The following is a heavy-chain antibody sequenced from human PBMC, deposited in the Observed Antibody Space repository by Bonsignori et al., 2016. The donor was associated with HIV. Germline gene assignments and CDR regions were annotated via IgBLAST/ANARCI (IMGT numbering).Heavy chain of an antibody. CDR2: ISSSSSYI. Sequence: GGSLRLSCAASGFTFSSYSMNWVRQAPGKGLEWVSSISSSSSYIYYADSVKGRFTISRDNAKNSLYLQMNSLRAEDTAVYYCARDRGGWGSNYYYMDVWGKGTTVTVSS. CDR3: ARDRGGWGSNYYYMDV. D-gene: IGHD6-19*01. CDR1: GFTFSSYS. V-gene: IGHV3-21*01. J-gene: IGHJ6*03.